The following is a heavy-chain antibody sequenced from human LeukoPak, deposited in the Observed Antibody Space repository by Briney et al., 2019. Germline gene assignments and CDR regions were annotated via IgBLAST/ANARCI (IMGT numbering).Heavy chain of an antibody. CDR3: AKAAVLWFGEYLFDY. J-gene: IGHJ4*02. CDR1: GSTFSSYA. D-gene: IGHD3-10*01. CDR2: ISGSGGST. Sequence: GGSLRLSCAASGSTFSSYAMSWVRQAPGKGLEWVSAISGSGGSTYYADSVKGRFTISRDNSKNTLYLQMNSLRAEDTAVYYCAKAAVLWFGEYLFDYWGQGTLVTVSS. V-gene: IGHV3-23*01.